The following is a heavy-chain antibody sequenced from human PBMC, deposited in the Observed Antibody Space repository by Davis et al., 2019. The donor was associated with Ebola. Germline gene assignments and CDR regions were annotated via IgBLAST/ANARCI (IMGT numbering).Heavy chain of an antibody. Sequence: SVKVSCKTSGGTFTNYAVNWVRQAPGQGLEWMGRIIPVVDTKDYAQKFQGRVTLTADKATNTAYMELASLRSDDTAVYYCARDGQQQLLVDTWFDPWGQGTLVTVSS. J-gene: IGHJ5*02. CDR1: GGTFTNYA. V-gene: IGHV1-69*04. D-gene: IGHD6-13*01. CDR3: ARDGQQQLLVDTWFDP. CDR2: IIPVVDTK.